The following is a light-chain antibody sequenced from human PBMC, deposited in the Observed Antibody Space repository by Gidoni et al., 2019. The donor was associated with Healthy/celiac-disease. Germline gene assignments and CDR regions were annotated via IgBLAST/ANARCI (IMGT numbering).Light chain of an antibody. CDR1: SSDVGGYNY. V-gene: IGLV2-14*01. Sequence: QSALPQPASVSGSPGQSITISCTGTSSDVGGYNYVSWYQQPPGKAPNLMIYEVSNRPSGVSNLFSGSKSGNTASLTISGLQAEDEADYYCSSYTSSSTYVFGTGTKVTVL. CDR2: EVS. CDR3: SSYTSSSTYV. J-gene: IGLJ1*01.